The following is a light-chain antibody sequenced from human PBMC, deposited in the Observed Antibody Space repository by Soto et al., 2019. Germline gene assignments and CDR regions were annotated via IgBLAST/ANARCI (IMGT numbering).Light chain of an antibody. CDR3: HRFGASPT. CDR1: QSLSNNF. CDR2: DAS. V-gene: IGKV3D-20*01. Sequence: EIVLTQSPATLSLSPGEGVALSCGASQSLSNNFLAWYQQKPGLAPRLLIFDASTRATGIPDRFSGSGSGTDFTLTISRLEPEDFAVYYCHRFGASPTFGGGTKVEFK. J-gene: IGKJ4*01.